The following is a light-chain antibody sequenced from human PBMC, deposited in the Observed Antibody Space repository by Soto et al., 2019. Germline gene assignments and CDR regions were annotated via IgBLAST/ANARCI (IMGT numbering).Light chain of an antibody. J-gene: IGLJ2*01. CDR1: SSNIGAGYD. V-gene: IGLV1-40*01. CDR3: QSYDNSLSVRV. Sequence: QSVLTQPPSVSGAPGQRVTISCTGSSSNIGAGYDVHWYQQLPGTAPKLLIYGNSNRPSGVPDRFSGSKSGTSASLAITGLQAEDEADYDCQSYDNSLSVRVFGGGTKLTVL. CDR2: GNS.